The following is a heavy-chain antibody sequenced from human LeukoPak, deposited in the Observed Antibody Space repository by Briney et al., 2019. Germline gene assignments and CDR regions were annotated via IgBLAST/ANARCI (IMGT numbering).Heavy chain of an antibody. CDR3: ARGSFYDSSGYLYGMDV. J-gene: IGHJ6*02. Sequence: GGSLRLSCAASGFTFSNAWMSWVRQAPGKGLEWVGRIKSKTDGGTTDYAAPVKGRFTISRDDSKNTLYLQMNSLRAEDTAAYYCARGSFYDSSGYLYGMDVWGQGTTVTVSS. V-gene: IGHV3-15*01. CDR1: GFTFSNAW. D-gene: IGHD3-22*01. CDR2: IKSKTDGGTT.